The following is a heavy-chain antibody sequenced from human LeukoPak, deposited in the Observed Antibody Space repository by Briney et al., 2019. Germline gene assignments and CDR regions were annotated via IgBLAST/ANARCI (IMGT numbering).Heavy chain of an antibody. Sequence: GGSLRLSCAASGFTFSSYAMSWVRQAPGKGLEWVSAISGSGGSTYYADSVKGRFTISRDNSKNTLYLQMNSLRAEDTAVYYCAKGPNYYDSSGYYSGGGQGTLVTVSS. CDR2: ISGSGGST. V-gene: IGHV3-23*01. CDR1: GFTFSSYA. D-gene: IGHD3-22*01. J-gene: IGHJ4*02. CDR3: AKGPNYYDSSGYYSG.